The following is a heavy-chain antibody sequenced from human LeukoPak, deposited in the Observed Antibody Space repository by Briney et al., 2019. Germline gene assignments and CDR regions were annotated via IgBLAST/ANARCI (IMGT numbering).Heavy chain of an antibody. D-gene: IGHD5-24*01. CDR2: ISHDGST. CDR1: GGSISSSNW. Sequence: SGTLSLTCVVSGGSISSSNWWSWVRPPPEKGLEWIGEISHDGSTNYNPPLKSRVTISVDKSNNHFSLKLTSVTAANTAMYYCARGDNYVFDVWGRGTLVSVSS. J-gene: IGHJ2*01. V-gene: IGHV4-4*02. CDR3: ARGDNYVFDV.